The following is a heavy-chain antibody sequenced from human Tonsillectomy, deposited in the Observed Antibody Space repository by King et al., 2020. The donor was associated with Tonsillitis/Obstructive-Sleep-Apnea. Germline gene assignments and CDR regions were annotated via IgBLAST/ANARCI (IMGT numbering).Heavy chain of an antibody. Sequence: VQLVQSGGGSVQPGESLRLSCVGSGFIFTNYAMNWVRQTPGKGLEWVSAISERADTRDYADSVKGRFTISRDDSKNTVYLQMHSLRGEDTALYYCARRSGLTGYFDDWGQRTLVTVSS. V-gene: IGHV3-23*04. D-gene: IGHD3-9*01. CDR3: ARRSGLTGYFDD. CDR1: GFIFTNYA. CDR2: ISERADTR. J-gene: IGHJ4*02.